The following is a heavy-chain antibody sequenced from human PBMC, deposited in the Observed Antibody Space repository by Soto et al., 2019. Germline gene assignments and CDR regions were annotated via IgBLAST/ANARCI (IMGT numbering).Heavy chain of an antibody. CDR1: GGTFSSYA. CDR3: ASAMISIYGMDV. J-gene: IGHJ6*02. CDR2: IIPIFGTA. D-gene: IGHD2-21*01. Sequence: ASVKVSCKASGGTFSSYAISWVRQAPGQGLEWMGGIIPIFGTANYAQKFQGRVTITADESTSTAYMELSSLRSEDTAVYYCASAMISIYGMDVWGQGTTVTVSS. V-gene: IGHV1-69*13.